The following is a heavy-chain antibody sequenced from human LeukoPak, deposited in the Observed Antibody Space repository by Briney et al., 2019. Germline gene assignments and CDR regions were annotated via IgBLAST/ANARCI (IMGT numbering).Heavy chain of an antibody. V-gene: IGHV3-23*01. CDR2: MSASDAGT. Sequence: PGGSLRLSCAAAGFTFRSYAMNWVRQGPGKGLEWVSTMSASDAGTYYADSVKGRFTISRDNAKNSLYLQMNSLRAEDTAVYYCARDQGRMVYAPDIYYYGMDVWGQGTTVTVSS. J-gene: IGHJ6*02. CDR3: ARDQGRMVYAPDIYYYGMDV. CDR1: GFTFRSYA. D-gene: IGHD2-8*01.